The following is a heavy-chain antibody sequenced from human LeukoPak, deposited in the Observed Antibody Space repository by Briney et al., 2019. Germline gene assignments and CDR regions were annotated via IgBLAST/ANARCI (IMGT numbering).Heavy chain of an antibody. CDR3: ARGHMVRGVSPFDY. D-gene: IGHD3-10*01. CDR1: GGSISSYY. V-gene: IGHV4-59*01. J-gene: IGHJ4*02. Sequence: SETLSLTGTVSGGSISSYYWSWLRQPPGKGLEWIGYIYYSGSTNYNPSLKSRVTISVDTSKNQFSLKLSSVTAADTAVYYCARGHMVRGVSPFDYWGQGTLVTVSS. CDR2: IYYSGST.